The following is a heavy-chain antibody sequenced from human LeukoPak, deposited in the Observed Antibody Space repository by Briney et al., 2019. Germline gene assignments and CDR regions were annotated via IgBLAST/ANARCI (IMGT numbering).Heavy chain of an antibody. J-gene: IGHJ4*02. V-gene: IGHV4-39*07. CDR3: ARDHDGGLDY. CDR1: GGSISSSYYY. D-gene: IGHD5-24*01. Sequence: SETLSLTGTVPGGSISSSYYYWGWIRQPPGKGLEWIGSIYYSGSTYYNPSLKSRVTISVDTSKNQFSLKLSSVTAADTAVYYCARDHDGGLDYWGQGTLVTVSS. CDR2: IYYSGST.